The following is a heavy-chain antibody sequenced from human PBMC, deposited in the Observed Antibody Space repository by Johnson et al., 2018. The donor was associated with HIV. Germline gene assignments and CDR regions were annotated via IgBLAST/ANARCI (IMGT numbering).Heavy chain of an antibody. Sequence: QVQLVESGGGVVQPGRSLRLSCAASGFTFSSYAVHWVRQAPGKGLEWVAVISYDGSNKYYADSVKGRFTISRDNAKNSLYLQMNSLRAEDTAVYYCARTHSLPGAFDIWGQGTMVTVSS. CDR3: ARTHSLPGAFDI. D-gene: IGHD2-15*01. V-gene: IGHV3-30-3*01. J-gene: IGHJ3*02. CDR1: GFTFSSYA. CDR2: ISYDGSNK.